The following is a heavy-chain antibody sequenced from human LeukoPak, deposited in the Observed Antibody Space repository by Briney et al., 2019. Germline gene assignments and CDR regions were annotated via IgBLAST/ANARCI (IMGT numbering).Heavy chain of an antibody. V-gene: IGHV3-64*01. Sequence: PGGSLRLSCEASGFNFSAYAMHWVRQAPGKGLEYVSVVTNNGDTTYYANSVKGRFTISRDNSKSTLFLQMDSLRGEDMGIYYCARGHPYNYGGNYMDVWGSGTTVTVS. CDR1: GFNFSAYA. D-gene: IGHD5-18*01. CDR3: ARGHPYNYGGNYMDV. J-gene: IGHJ6*03. CDR2: VTNNGDTT.